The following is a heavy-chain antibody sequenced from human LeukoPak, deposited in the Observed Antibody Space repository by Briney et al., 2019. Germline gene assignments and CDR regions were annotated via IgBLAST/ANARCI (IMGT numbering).Heavy chain of an antibody. J-gene: IGHJ4*02. CDR2: INNDGGVT. D-gene: IGHD3/OR15-3a*01. Sequence: GGSLRLSCAASGFTFSSHWIHWVRQAPGKGLVWVSFINNDGGVTSYADSVKGRFTISRDNAKNTLYLQMNTLRAEDTAMYYCARGGLGAVDYWGPGTLVTVSS. CDR1: GFTFSSHW. CDR3: ARGGLGAVDY. V-gene: IGHV3-74*01.